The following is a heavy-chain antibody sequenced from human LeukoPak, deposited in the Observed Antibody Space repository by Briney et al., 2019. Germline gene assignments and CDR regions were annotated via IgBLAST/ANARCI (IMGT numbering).Heavy chain of an antibody. Sequence: SSETLSLTCTVSGGSISGYYWSWIRQPAGKGLEWIGRIYTSGSTNYNPSLESRVTMSIDTSKNQFSLKLSSVTAADTAVYYCARVRNVLSDYDSSGYYYSYYYYMDVWGKGTTVTISS. CDR1: GGSISGYY. CDR3: ARVRNVLSDYDSSGYYYSYYYYMDV. CDR2: IYTSGST. J-gene: IGHJ6*03. D-gene: IGHD3-22*01. V-gene: IGHV4-4*07.